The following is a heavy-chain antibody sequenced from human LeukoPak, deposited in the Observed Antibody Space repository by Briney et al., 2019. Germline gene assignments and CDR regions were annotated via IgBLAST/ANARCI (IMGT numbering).Heavy chain of an antibody. CDR3: ARDSYYYDASGYYVYYFDY. D-gene: IGHD3-22*01. V-gene: IGHV3-7*01. J-gene: IGHJ4*02. Sequence: PGGSLRLSCAASGFTFSSYWMSWVRQAPGKGLEWVANIKQDGSEKYYVDSVKGRFTISRDNAKNSLYLQMNSLRAEDTAVYYCARDSYYYDASGYYVYYFDYWGQGTLVTVSS. CDR2: IKQDGSEK. CDR1: GFTFSSYW.